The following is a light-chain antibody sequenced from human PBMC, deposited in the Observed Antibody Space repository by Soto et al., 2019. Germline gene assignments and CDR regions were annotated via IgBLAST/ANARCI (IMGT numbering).Light chain of an antibody. V-gene: IGKV4-1*01. CDR1: QSIFYSSNNKNF. CDR2: WAS. Sequence: DIVMTQSPDSLAVSLGERATINCKSSQSIFYSSNNKNFLAWYQQKPGQPPKLLIYWASTRESGVPSRFSGSGSGTEFTLTISSLQPEDFATYYCQQLNGYPLTFGGGTKVDIK. J-gene: IGKJ4*01. CDR3: QQLNGYPLT.